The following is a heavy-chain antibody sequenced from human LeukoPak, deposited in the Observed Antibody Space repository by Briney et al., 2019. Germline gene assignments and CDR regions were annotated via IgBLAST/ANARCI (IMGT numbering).Heavy chain of an antibody. Sequence: SVKVSCKASGGTFSSYAISWVRQAPGQGLEWMGGIIPIFGTANYAQKFQGRVTITADESTSTAYMELSSLRSEDTAVYFYASAPRYSSSWPNNWFDPWGQGTLVTVSS. V-gene: IGHV1-69*13. CDR2: IIPIFGTA. CDR1: GGTFSSYA. CDR3: ASAPRYSSSWPNNWFDP. J-gene: IGHJ5*02. D-gene: IGHD6-13*01.